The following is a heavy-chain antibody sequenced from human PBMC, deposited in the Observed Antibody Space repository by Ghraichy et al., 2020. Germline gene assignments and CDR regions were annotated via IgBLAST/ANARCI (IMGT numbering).Heavy chain of an antibody. Sequence: GESLNISCAASGFTVSSNYMSWVRQAPGKGLEWVSVIYSGGSTYYADSVKGRFTISRDNSKNTLYLQMNSLRAEDTAVYYCASPVVGATAGGDYYYYGMDVWGQGTTVTVSS. V-gene: IGHV3-53*01. CDR1: GFTVSSNY. CDR2: IYSGGST. D-gene: IGHD1-26*01. J-gene: IGHJ6*02. CDR3: ASPVVGATAGGDYYYYGMDV.